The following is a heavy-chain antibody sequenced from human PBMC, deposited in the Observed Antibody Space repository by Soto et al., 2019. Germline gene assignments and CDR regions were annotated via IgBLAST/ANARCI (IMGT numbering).Heavy chain of an antibody. D-gene: IGHD1-1*01. CDR3: ARVTSQYLWPHVDV. CDR2: INPSGGST. Sequence: ASVKVSSKASGYTLTGYYMHWVRQAPGQGLEWMGIINPSGGSTSYAQKFQGRVTMTRDTSASTVYMELSSLRSEDTAVYYCARVTSQYLWPHVDVWGQGTTVTISS. J-gene: IGHJ6*02. V-gene: IGHV1-46*01. CDR1: GYTLTGYY.